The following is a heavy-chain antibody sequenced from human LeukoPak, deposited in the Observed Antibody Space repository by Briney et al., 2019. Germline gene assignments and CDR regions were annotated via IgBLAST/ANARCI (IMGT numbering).Heavy chain of an antibody. V-gene: IGHV2-70*18. CDR2: IDWDDDK. CDR3: ARMVRGPATFDY. CDR1: GGSISSGDYY. Sequence: TLSLTCTVSGGSISSGDYYWSWIRQPPGKALEWLALIDWDDDKYYSTSLKTRLTISKDTSKNQVVLTMTNMDPVDTATYYCARMVRGPATFDYWGQGTLVTVSS. D-gene: IGHD3-10*01. J-gene: IGHJ4*02.